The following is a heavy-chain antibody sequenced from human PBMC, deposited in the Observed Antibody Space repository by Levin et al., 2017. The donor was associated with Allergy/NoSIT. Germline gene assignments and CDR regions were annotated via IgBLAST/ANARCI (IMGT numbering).Heavy chain of an antibody. CDR3: ARAYDYVWGSYRYASDAFDI. D-gene: IGHD3-16*02. J-gene: IGHJ3*02. Sequence: ASVKVSCKASGYTFTGYYMHWVRQAPGQGLEWMGWINPNSGGTNYAQKFQGRVTMTRDTSISTAYMELSRLRSDDTAVYYCARAYDYVWGSYRYASDAFDIWGQGTMVTVSS. CDR2: INPNSGGT. V-gene: IGHV1-2*02. CDR1: GYTFTGYY.